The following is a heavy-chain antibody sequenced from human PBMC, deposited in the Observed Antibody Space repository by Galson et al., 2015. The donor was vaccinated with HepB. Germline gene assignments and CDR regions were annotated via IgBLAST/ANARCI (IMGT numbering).Heavy chain of an antibody. Sequence: SLRLSCAASGFTYSTYGMHWVRQAPGKGLEWVALISHDGGNSHYADSVKGRFTISRDNAKNTLYLQMNGLRAEDTAVYYCAKGNRDHYDFWSGSEGWFDPWGQGTLVTVSS. D-gene: IGHD3-3*01. V-gene: IGHV3-30*18. CDR1: GFTYSTYG. CDR3: AKGNRDHYDFWSGSEGWFDP. J-gene: IGHJ5*02. CDR2: ISHDGGNS.